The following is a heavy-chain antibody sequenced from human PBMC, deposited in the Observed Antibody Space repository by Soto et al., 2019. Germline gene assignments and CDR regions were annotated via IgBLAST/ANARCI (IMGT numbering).Heavy chain of an antibody. CDR1: GYSFFNSW. Sequence: PGESLKISCQASGYSFFNSWIGWVRQMPGKGLEWMGIIYPDDSDTRYSPSFEGQVTISADKSSNTAYLQWSSLKASDTAIYYCARAMPYDTYYYYGMDVWGQGTKVTVSS. V-gene: IGHV5-51*01. CDR2: IYPDDSDT. CDR3: ARAMPYDTYYYYGMDV. D-gene: IGHD3-16*01. J-gene: IGHJ6*02.